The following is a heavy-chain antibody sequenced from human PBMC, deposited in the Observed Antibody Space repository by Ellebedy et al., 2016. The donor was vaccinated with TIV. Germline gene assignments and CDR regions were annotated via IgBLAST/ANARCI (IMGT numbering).Heavy chain of an antibody. D-gene: IGHD1-26*01. J-gene: IGHJ6*03. CDR3: ARHRYSGSYYYYYYMDV. V-gene: IGHV3-48*04. CDR2: ISSSSSTI. CDR1: GFTFSSYS. Sequence: GGSLRLSCAASGFTFSSYSMNWVRQAPGKGLEWVSYISSSSSTIYYADSVKGRFTISRDNAKNSLYLQMNSLRAEDTAVYYCARHRYSGSYYYYYYMDVWGKGTTVTVSS.